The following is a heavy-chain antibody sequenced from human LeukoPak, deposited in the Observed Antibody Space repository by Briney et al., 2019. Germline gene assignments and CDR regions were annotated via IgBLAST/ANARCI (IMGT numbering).Heavy chain of an antibody. V-gene: IGHV1-69*05. CDR2: IIPIFGTA. J-gene: IGHJ6*03. CDR3: ARGVRDGYNLAGYYYYYMDV. CDR1: GGTFSSYA. Sequence: SVKVSCKASGGTFSSYAISWVRQAPGQGLEWMGRIIPIFGTANYAQKFQGRVTITTDESTSTAYMELSSLRSEDTAVYYCARGVRDGYNLAGYYYYYMDVWGKGTTVTVSS. D-gene: IGHD5-24*01.